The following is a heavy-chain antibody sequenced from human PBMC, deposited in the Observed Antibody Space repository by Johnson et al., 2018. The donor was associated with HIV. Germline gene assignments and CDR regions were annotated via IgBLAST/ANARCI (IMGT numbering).Heavy chain of an antibody. Sequence: QVQLVESGGGVVQPGRSLRLSCAASGFTFSSYGMHWVRQAPGKGLEWVAVISYDGSNKYYADSVKGRFTISRDNSKNTLYLQMNSLRVEDTAVYYCAKFGRIPRELEDAFDIWGQGTMVTVSS. D-gene: IGHD1-26*01. J-gene: IGHJ3*02. CDR2: ISYDGSNK. V-gene: IGHV3-30*18. CDR3: AKFGRIPRELEDAFDI. CDR1: GFTFSSYG.